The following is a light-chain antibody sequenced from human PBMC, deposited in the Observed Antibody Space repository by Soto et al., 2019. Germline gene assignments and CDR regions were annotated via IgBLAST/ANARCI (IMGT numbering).Light chain of an antibody. CDR2: HAS. CDR1: QSISTW. CDR3: QQYNSYS. V-gene: IGKV1-5*01. Sequence: DIQMTQSPSTLPSSGGDRVTITCRASQSISTWLAWYQQKPWTAPKGLIYHASNLQSGVPSRFSGSGSGTEFTLTISSLQPDDFATYYCQQYNSYSFGQGTKVEI. J-gene: IGKJ1*01.